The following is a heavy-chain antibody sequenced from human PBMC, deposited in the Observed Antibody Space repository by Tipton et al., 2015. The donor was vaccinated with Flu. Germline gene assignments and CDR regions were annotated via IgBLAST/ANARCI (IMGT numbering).Heavy chain of an antibody. J-gene: IGHJ4*02. CDR3: ARAGSGWCLFIN. CDR1: GGSISGYY. V-gene: IGHV4-4*07. D-gene: IGHD6-19*01. Sequence: TLSLTCTVAGGSISGYYWTWIRLPAGKGLEWIGRIHTSGSTGYNPSLKSRVTMSVDASKNQFSLQLNSVTAADTAVYYCARAGSGWCLFINWGQGTLVTVSS. CDR2: IHTSGST.